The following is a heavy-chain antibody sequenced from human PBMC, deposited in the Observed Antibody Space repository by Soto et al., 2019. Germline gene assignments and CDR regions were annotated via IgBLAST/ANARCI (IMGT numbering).Heavy chain of an antibody. Sequence: GGSLRRSCASSGFTFSSYAMSWVRQAPGKGLEWVSAISGSGGSTYYADSVKGRFTISRDNSKNTLYLQMNSLRAEDTAVYYCAKDRVVVAARHYYMDVWGKGTTVTVS. CDR3: AKDRVVVAARHYYMDV. CDR1: GFTFSSYA. J-gene: IGHJ6*03. CDR2: ISGSGGST. D-gene: IGHD2-15*01. V-gene: IGHV3-23*01.